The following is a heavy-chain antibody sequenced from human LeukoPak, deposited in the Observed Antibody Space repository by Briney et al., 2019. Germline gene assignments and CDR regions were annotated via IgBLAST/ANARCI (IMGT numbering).Heavy chain of an antibody. CDR2: ISSCGSTI. CDR3: AKDLGTQLLYREPFDY. J-gene: IGHJ4*02. D-gene: IGHD2-2*02. CDR1: GFTFSDYY. Sequence: GGSLRLSCAASGFTFSDYYMSWIRQAPGKGLEWVSYISSCGSTIYYADSVKGRFTISRDNSKNTLYLQMNSLRAEDTAVYYCAKDLGTQLLYREPFDYWGQGTLVIVSS. V-gene: IGHV3-11*04.